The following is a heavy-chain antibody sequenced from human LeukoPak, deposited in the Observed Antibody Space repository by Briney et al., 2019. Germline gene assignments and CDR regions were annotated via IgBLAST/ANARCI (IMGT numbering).Heavy chain of an antibody. J-gene: IGHJ6*02. CDR1: GYTFTSYG. Sequence: ASVKVSCKASGYTFTSYGISWVRQAPGQGLEWMGWISAYNGNTNYAQKLQGRVTMTTDTSTSTAYMELRSLRSDDTAVYYCATHAGGDYGIVRYYYYGMDVWGQGTTVTVSS. CDR3: ATHAGGDYGIVRYYYYGMDV. D-gene: IGHD4-17*01. CDR2: ISAYNGNT. V-gene: IGHV1-18*01.